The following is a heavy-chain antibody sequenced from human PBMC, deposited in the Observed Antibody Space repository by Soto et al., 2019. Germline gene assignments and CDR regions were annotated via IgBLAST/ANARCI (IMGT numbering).Heavy chain of an antibody. CDR3: ARHLTSSWNCDF. Sequence: GESLKISCKGSGYSFTSYWISWVRQMPGKGLEWMGRLDPSDSYTSYSPSFQGHATISTDKSISTAYLQWSSLKASHSAMYYCARHLTSSWNCDFWGQGTLVTVSS. D-gene: IGHD6-19*01. J-gene: IGHJ4*02. V-gene: IGHV5-10-1*01. CDR2: LDPSDSYT. CDR1: GYSFTSYW.